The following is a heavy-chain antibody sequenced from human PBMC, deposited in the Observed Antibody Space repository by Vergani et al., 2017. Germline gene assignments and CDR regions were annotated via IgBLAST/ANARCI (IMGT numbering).Heavy chain of an antibody. CDR1: GFTFDDYT. CDR3: ARAGAIADIVVVPAARLFDY. Sequence: EVQLVESGGVVVQPGGSLRLSCAASGFTFDDYTMHWVRQAPGKGLEWVSLISWDGGSTYYADSVKGRFTISRDNSKNTLYLQMNSLRAEDTAVYYCARAGAIADIVVVPAARLFDYWGQGTLVTVSS. D-gene: IGHD2-2*01. V-gene: IGHV3-43*01. J-gene: IGHJ4*02. CDR2: ISWDGGST.